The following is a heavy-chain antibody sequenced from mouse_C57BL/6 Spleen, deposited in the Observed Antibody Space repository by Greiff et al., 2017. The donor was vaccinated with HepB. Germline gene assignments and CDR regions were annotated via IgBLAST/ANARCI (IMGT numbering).Heavy chain of an antibody. CDR3: ARDLLLRSYFDY. Sequence: EVKLMESGGGLVKPGGSLKLSCAASGFTFSSYTMSWVRQTPEKRLEWVATISGGGGNTYYPDSVKGRFTISRDNAKNTLYLQMSSLRSEDTALYYCARDLLLRSYFDYWGQGTTLTVSS. V-gene: IGHV5-9*01. CDR1: GFTFSSYT. J-gene: IGHJ2*01. CDR2: ISGGGGNT. D-gene: IGHD1-1*01.